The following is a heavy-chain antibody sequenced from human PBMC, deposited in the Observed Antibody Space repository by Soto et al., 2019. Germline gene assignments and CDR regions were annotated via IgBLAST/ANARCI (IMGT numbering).Heavy chain of an antibody. J-gene: IGHJ4*02. CDR3: VRAYGAVIADVDY. CDR2: ISSDGNTK. V-gene: IGHV3-30-3*01. D-gene: IGHD2-21*01. CDR1: GFTFSHYA. Sequence: GVSLRLSCATSGFTFSHYALHWVRQAPVRGLEWVAVISSDGNTKYYADSVKGRFTVSRDSDNNTLFLQMTGLRPADTAVYFCVRAYGAVIADVDYWGQGTLVTVSS.